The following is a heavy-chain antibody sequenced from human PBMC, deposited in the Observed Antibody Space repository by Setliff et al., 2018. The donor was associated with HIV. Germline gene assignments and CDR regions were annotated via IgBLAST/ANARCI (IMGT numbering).Heavy chain of an antibody. V-gene: IGHV4-31*03. J-gene: IGHJ4*02. D-gene: IGHD6-13*01. CDR1: GGSISSGGYY. CDR3: ARSLSSWYFY. CDR2: IYYSGST. Sequence: SETLSLTCTVSGGSISSGGYYWTWIRQHPGKGLEWIGYIYYSGSTYYNPSLKSRVTISVDTSKNQFSLRLSSVTAADTAVYYCARSLSSWYFYWGQGTLVTSPQ.